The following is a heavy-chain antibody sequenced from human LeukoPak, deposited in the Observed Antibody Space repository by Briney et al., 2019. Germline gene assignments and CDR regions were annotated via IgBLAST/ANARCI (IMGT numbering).Heavy chain of an antibody. CDR1: GFTFSSYW. V-gene: IGHV3-7*01. CDR3: ARDQLYCGGPTCYRTGDDS. D-gene: IGHD2-2*02. J-gene: IGHJ4*02. CDR2: MNHDGSEK. Sequence: PGGSLRLSCAASGFTFSSYWMNWVRQAPGKGLEWVANMNHDGSEKYYIDSVKGRFTIFRDNAKNSLYLQMNSLRAEDTAVYYCARDQLYCGGPTCYRTGDDSWGQGTLVTVSS.